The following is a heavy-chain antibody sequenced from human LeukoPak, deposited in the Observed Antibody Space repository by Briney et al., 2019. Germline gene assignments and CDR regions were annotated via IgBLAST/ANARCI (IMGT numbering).Heavy chain of an antibody. V-gene: IGHV3-23*01. Sequence: GGTLRLSCAVSGLTFNNYAMSWVRQAPGKGLEWVSGISGRGASKYYADSVKGRFTISRDNSKNTLYLQMNSLRAEDTAVYYCAKDQQGGAGSGRFESWGQGTLVTVSS. CDR1: GLTFNNYA. CDR2: ISGRGASK. D-gene: IGHD1-26*01. CDR3: AKDQQGGAGSGRFES. J-gene: IGHJ4*02.